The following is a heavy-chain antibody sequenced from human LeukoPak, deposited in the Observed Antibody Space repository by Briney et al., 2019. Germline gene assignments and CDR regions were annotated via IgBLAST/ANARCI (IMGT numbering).Heavy chain of an antibody. CDR3: ARGPIAVAAD. V-gene: IGHV4-39*07. CDR1: GGSISSSSYY. CDR2: IYYSGST. J-gene: IGHJ4*02. Sequence: SETLSLTCTVSGGSISSSSYYWGWIRQPPGKGLEWIGSIYYSGSTYYNPSLKSRVTISVDTSKNQFSLKLSSVTAADTAVYYCARGPIAVAADWGQGTLVTVSS. D-gene: IGHD6-19*01.